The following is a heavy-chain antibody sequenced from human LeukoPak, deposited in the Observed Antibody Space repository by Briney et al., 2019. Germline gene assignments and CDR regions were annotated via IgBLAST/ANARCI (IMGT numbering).Heavy chain of an antibody. Sequence: GGSLRLSCAASGFTFSSYAMSWVRQAPGKGLEWVSSISGSGDNSYIADSMKGRFTISRDNSKNTLYLHMNTLRVEDTAVYYCARAPGIASRLVSGYWGQGSLVTVSS. D-gene: IGHD6-13*01. CDR1: GFTFSSYA. J-gene: IGHJ4*02. V-gene: IGHV3-23*01. CDR3: ARAPGIASRLVSGY. CDR2: ISGSGDNS.